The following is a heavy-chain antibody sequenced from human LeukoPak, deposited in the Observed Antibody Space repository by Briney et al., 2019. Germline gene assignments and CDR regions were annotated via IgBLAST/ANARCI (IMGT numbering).Heavy chain of an antibody. Sequence: GGSLRLSCAASGFTFSSYGMHWVRQAPGKGLEWVAVIWYDGSNKYYADSVKGRFTISRDNSKNTLYLQMNSLRAEDTAVYYCARDRVAAAGLFDYWGQGTLVTVSS. J-gene: IGHJ4*02. V-gene: IGHV3-33*01. CDR2: IWYDGSNK. CDR1: GFTFSSYG. CDR3: ARDRVAAAGLFDY. D-gene: IGHD6-13*01.